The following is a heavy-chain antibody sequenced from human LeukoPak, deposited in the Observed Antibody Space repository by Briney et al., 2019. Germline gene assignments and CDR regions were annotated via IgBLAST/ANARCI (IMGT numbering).Heavy chain of an antibody. V-gene: IGHV3-66*01. CDR3: ARDNHYYDSSGYYVRYYYYGMDA. CDR1: GFTVSSNY. D-gene: IGHD3-22*01. Sequence: PGGSLRLSCAASGFTVSSNYMSWVRQAPGKGLEWVSVIYSGGSTYYADSVKGRFTISRDNSKNTLYLQMNSLRAEDTAVYYCARDNHYYDSSGYYVRYYYYGMDAWGQGTTVTVSS. CDR2: IYSGGST. J-gene: IGHJ6*02.